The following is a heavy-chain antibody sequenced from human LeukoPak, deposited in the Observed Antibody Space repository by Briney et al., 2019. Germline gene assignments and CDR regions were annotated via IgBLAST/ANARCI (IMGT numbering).Heavy chain of an antibody. D-gene: IGHD5-18*01. V-gene: IGHV3-23*01. CDR2: ISGGGGST. J-gene: IGHJ4*02. CDR1: GFTFSSYA. CDR3: AKALRVDTAMDEFDY. Sequence: PGGSLRLSCAASGFTFSSYAMSWVRQAPGKGLEWVSAISGGGGSTYYADSVKGRFTISRDNSKNTLYLQMNSLRAEDTAVYYCAKALRVDTAMDEFDYWGQGTLVTVSS.